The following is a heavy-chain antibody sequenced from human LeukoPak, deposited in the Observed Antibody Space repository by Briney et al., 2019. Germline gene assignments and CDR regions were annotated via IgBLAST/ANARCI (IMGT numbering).Heavy chain of an antibody. V-gene: IGHV4-34*01. CDR3: AGGRHCSGGSCYSGSHSYWYFDL. Sequence: SETLSLTCAVYGGSFSGYYWSWIRQPPGKGLEWVGEINHSGSTIHNPSLKSRVTISVDTSKNQFSLNLNSVTAADTAVYYCAGGRHCSGGSCYSGSHSYWYFDLWGRGTLVTVSS. J-gene: IGHJ2*01. CDR1: GGSFSGYY. D-gene: IGHD2-15*01. CDR2: INHSGST.